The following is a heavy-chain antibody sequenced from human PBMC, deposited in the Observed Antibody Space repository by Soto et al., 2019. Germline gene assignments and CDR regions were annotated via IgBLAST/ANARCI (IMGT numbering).Heavy chain of an antibody. CDR1: GFTFSSYA. Sequence: GGSLRLSCAASGFTFSSYAMSWVRQAPGKGLEWVSAISGSGGSTYCADSVKGRFTISRDNSKNTLYLQMNSLRAEDTAVYYCAADFASRNDILTGYYRWGYYYYGMDVWGQGTTVTVSS. V-gene: IGHV3-23*01. J-gene: IGHJ6*02. D-gene: IGHD3-9*01. CDR2: ISGSGGST. CDR3: AADFASRNDILTGYYRWGYYYYGMDV.